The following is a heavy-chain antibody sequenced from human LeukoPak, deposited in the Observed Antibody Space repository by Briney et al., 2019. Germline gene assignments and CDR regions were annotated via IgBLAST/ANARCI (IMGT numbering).Heavy chain of an antibody. J-gene: IGHJ5*02. Sequence: SETLSLTCTVSGGSIRSYYWSWIRQPPGKGLEWIGYIYDSGSTNYNPSLKSRVTISVDTSKNQFSLKLSSVTAADTAVYYCARSPLYSSSWYWFDPWGQGTLVTVSS. CDR3: ARSPLYSSSWYWFDP. CDR2: IYDSGST. V-gene: IGHV4-59*01. CDR1: GGSIRSYY. D-gene: IGHD6-13*01.